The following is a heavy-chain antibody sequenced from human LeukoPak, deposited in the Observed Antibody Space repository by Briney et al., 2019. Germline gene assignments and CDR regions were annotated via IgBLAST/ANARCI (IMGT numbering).Heavy chain of an antibody. D-gene: IGHD4-17*01. CDR3: ARSENGDYAPSFDY. V-gene: IGHV1-2*02. J-gene: IGHJ4*02. CDR2: INPNSAGT. Sequence: PGQXLEWRGWINPNSAGTNYAQTFQRTVTTTRDTSISTAYIALSRLRSDDTAVYHCARSENGDYAPSFDYWGQGTLVTVSS.